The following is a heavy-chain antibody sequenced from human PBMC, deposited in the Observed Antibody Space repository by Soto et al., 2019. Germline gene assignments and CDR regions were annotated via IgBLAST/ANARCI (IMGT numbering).Heavy chain of an antibody. D-gene: IGHD6-19*01. CDR2: IYYSGST. Sequence: QLQESGPGLVKPSETLSLTCTVSGGSISSSSYYWGWIRQPPGKGLEWIGSIYYSGSTYYNPSLKSRVTISVDTSKNQFSLKLSSVTAADTAVYYCARCVPPYEQWLDPGVGYFDLWGRGTLVTVSS. CDR3: ARCVPPYEQWLDPGVGYFDL. CDR1: GGSISSSSYY. V-gene: IGHV4-39*01. J-gene: IGHJ2*01.